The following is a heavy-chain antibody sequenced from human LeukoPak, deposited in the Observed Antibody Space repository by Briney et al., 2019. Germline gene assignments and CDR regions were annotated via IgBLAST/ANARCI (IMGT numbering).Heavy chain of an antibody. CDR2: IKEDEGAK. J-gene: IGHJ4*02. V-gene: IGHV3-7*01. CDR3: ARAVAVADY. Sequence: GGSLRLSCVASGFIFTDHWMRWVRQAPGKGLDWVSNIKEDEGAKFYADSVRGRFTISRDNAKNSVYLEMNNLRVEDTAVYYFARAVAVADYWGRGTLVTVSS. CDR1: GFIFTDHW.